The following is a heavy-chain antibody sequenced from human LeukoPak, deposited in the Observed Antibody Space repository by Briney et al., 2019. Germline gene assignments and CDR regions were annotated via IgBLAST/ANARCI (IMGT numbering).Heavy chain of an antibody. CDR2: VRGSDAGT. CDR1: GFTFSSYA. V-gene: IGHV3-23*01. Sequence: GGSLRLSCAASGFTFSSYATNWVRQAPGKGLEWVSAVRGSDAGTSYADSVKGRFTISRDNSKNTLYLQMNSLRAEDTAVYYCAKNRGGSYYSGSDYWGQGTLVTVCS. J-gene: IGHJ4*02. D-gene: IGHD1-26*01. CDR3: AKNRGGSYYSGSDY.